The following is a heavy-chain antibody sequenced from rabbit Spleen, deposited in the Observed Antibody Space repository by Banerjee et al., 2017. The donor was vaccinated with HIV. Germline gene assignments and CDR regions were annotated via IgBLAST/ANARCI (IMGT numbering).Heavy chain of an antibody. CDR1: GFTISSSYW. Sequence: QEQLEESGGDLVKPEGSLTLTCTASGFTISSSYWICWVRQAPGKGLEWIGCIYTGSSGSTYYASWAKGRFTISKISSTTVTLQMTSLTAADTATYFCARRNIGNYGNYAGAYNLWGQGTLVTVS. J-gene: IGHJ4*01. D-gene: IGHD4-2*01. V-gene: IGHV1S45*01. CDR2: IYTGSSGST. CDR3: ARRNIGNYGNYAGAYNL.